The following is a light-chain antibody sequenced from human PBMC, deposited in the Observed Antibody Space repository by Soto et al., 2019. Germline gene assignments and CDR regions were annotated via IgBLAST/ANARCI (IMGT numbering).Light chain of an antibody. CDR1: QSVSSY. J-gene: IGKJ1*01. Sequence: EIVLTQSPATLSLSPGERAILSCRASQSVSSYLAWYQQKPGQAPRLLIYDASNRATGIPARFSGSGSGTDFTLTISSLEPEDFAVYYCQQRSNWPPGKTFGQGTKVEIK. CDR2: DAS. V-gene: IGKV3-11*01. CDR3: QQRSNWPPGKT.